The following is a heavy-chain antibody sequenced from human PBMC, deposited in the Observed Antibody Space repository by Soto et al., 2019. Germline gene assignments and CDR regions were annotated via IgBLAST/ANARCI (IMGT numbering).Heavy chain of an antibody. CDR3: ARPIVHYYDSSGYPLEYFDY. V-gene: IGHV3-48*02. J-gene: IGHJ4*02. CDR1: GFTFSSYS. Sequence: PGGSLRLSCAASGFTFSSYSMNWVRQAPGKGLEWVSYISSSSSTIYYADSVKGRFTISRDNAKNSLYLQMNSLRDEDTAVYYCARPIVHYYDSSGYPLEYFDYWGQGTLVAVSS. D-gene: IGHD3-22*01. CDR2: ISSSSSTI.